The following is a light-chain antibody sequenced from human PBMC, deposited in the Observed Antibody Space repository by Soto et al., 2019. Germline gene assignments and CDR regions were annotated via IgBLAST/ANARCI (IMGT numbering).Light chain of an antibody. J-gene: IGKJ4*01. CDR1: QGINDW. CDR3: QQYDTYSPLT. V-gene: IGKV1-5*01. Sequence: DIQMTQSPSTLSASVGDRVTITCRASQGINDWLAWYQHKPGKAPKLLIYDASTLESGVPSRFSGSGSRTEFTLTISSLQPDDFENYDCQQYDTYSPLTRGAETKVAIK. CDR2: DAS.